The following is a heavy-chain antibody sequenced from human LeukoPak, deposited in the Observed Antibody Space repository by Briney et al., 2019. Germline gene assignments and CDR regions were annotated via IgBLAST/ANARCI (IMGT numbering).Heavy chain of an antibody. CDR2: ISSSSSYI. CDR3: ARDFGGEQWLVLDY. CDR1: GFTFSSYS. V-gene: IGHV3-21*01. J-gene: IGHJ4*02. Sequence: PGGSLRLSCAASGFTFSSYSMNWVRQAPGKGLEWVSSISSSSSYIYYADSVKGRFTISRDNAKNSLYLQMNSLRAEDTAVYYCARDFGGEQWLVLDYWGQGTLVTVSS. D-gene: IGHD6-19*01.